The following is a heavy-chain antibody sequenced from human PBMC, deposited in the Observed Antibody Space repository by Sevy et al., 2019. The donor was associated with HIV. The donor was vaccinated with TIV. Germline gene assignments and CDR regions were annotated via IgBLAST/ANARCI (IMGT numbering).Heavy chain of an antibody. CDR2: ISPEGSRI. J-gene: IGHJ4*02. Sequence: GGSLRISCAASGFGFSGTWMNWVRQAPGKGLEWVAIISPEGSRIDYADSVKGRLIISRDNANSSVSLQMNSLRVEDMGVYYCAKDRGWKTFDYWGQGALVTVSS. D-gene: IGHD3-10*01. CDR1: GFGFSGTW. V-gene: IGHV3-7*04. CDR3: AKDRGWKTFDY.